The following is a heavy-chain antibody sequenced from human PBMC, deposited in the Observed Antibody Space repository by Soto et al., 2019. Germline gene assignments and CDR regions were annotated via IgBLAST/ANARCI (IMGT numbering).Heavy chain of an antibody. CDR2: IYYSGST. Sequence: SETLSLTCTVSGGSISSSSYYWGWIRQPPGKGLEWIGSIYYSGSTYYNPSLKSRVTISVDTSKNQFSLKLSSVTAADTAAYYCAREERQVVVAATERHNWFDPWGQGTLVTVSS. D-gene: IGHD2-15*01. J-gene: IGHJ5*02. CDR1: GGSISSSSYY. CDR3: AREERQVVVAATERHNWFDP. V-gene: IGHV4-39*07.